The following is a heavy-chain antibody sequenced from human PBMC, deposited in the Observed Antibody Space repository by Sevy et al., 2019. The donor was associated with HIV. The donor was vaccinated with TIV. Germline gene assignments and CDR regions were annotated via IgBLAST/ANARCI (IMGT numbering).Heavy chain of an antibody. Sequence: SETLSLTCTVSGFSISSDYYWGWIRQPPGKGLEWIGSINDGGSTYYNPSLKSRVTISIDTSKNQSSLKLSSVTAADTAVYYCARDYYGSGSYYEFVYWGQGTLVTVSS. J-gene: IGHJ4*02. CDR3: ARDYYGSGSYYEFVY. D-gene: IGHD3-10*01. CDR2: INDGGST. CDR1: GFSISSDYY. V-gene: IGHV4-38-2*02.